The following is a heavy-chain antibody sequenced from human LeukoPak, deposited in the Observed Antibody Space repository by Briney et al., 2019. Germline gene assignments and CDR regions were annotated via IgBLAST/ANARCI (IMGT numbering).Heavy chain of an antibody. CDR3: ASHVVTTWGDYFDY. D-gene: IGHD4-23*01. V-gene: IGHV4-59*08. J-gene: IGHJ4*02. Sequence: PSETLSLTCTVSGGSISSYYWSWIRQPPGKGLEWIGYIYYSGSTNYNPSLKSRVTISVDTSKYHFSLNLSSVTAADTAVYYCASHVVTTWGDYFDYWGQGTLVTVSS. CDR1: GGSISSYY. CDR2: IYYSGST.